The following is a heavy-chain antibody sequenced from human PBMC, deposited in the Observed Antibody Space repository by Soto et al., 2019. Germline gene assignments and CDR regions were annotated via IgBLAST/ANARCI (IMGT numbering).Heavy chain of an antibody. V-gene: IGHV1-69*12. D-gene: IGHD5-12*01. J-gene: IGHJ4*02. CDR1: GGTFSSYA. Sequence: QVQLVQSGAEVRQPASSVKVSCKTSGGTFSSYAISWVRQAPGQGLEWRGGIVPIVGTTTYAQKFQGRVTITANEATSPASMQLSRLRSDDTAVYYCVRVVAIPGYPDHWGQGTLVTVSS. CDR2: IVPIVGTT. CDR3: VRVVAIPGYPDH.